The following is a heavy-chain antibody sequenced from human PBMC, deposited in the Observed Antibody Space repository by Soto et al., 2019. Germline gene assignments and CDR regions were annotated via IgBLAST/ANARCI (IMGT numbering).Heavy chain of an antibody. CDR3: ARDQEYSGTYLDAFDI. J-gene: IGHJ3*02. CDR2: IIPIFGTA. CDR1: GGTFSSYA. V-gene: IGHV1-69*13. D-gene: IGHD1-26*01. Sequence: SVKVSCKASGGTFSSYAISWVRQAPGQGLEWMGGIIPIFGTANYAQKFQGRVTITADESTSTAYMELSSLRSEDTAVYYCARDQEYSGTYLDAFDIWGQGTMVTVSS.